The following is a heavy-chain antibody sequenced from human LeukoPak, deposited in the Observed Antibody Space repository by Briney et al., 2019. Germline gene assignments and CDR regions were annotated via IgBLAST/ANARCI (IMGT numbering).Heavy chain of an antibody. Sequence: ASVKVSCKASGYTFTSYGISWVRQAPGQGLEWMGWISAYNGNTNYAQKLQGRVTMTTDTSTSTAYMELRSLRSDDTAVYYCAREAPFFSGYDSFDYWGQGTLVTASS. J-gene: IGHJ4*02. V-gene: IGHV1-18*01. CDR1: GYTFTSYG. D-gene: IGHD5-12*01. CDR3: AREAPFFSGYDSFDY. CDR2: ISAYNGNT.